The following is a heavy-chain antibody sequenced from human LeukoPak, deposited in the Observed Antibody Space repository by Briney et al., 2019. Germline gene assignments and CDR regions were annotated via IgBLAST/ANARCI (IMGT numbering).Heavy chain of an antibody. D-gene: IGHD2-2*01. CDR3: ARASITSPFYFDY. Sequence: GGSLRLFCTASGFAFDEHGMSWVRQVRGKGLEWVSGINWSGGSPGYADPLRGRFTISRDNAKNSLYLQMDSLRAEDTALYYCARASITSPFYFDYWGQGTLVTVSS. J-gene: IGHJ4*02. V-gene: IGHV3-20*04. CDR2: INWSGGSP. CDR1: GFAFDEHG.